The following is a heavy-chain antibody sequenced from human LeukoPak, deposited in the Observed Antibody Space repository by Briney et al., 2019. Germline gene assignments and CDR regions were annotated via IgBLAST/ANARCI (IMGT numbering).Heavy chain of an antibody. V-gene: IGHV3-53*01. CDR1: GFTVSSNY. J-gene: IGHJ4*02. CDR2: IYSGGST. Sequence: GGSLRLSCAASGFTVSSNYMSWVRQAPGKGLEWVSVIYSGGSTYYANSVKGRFTISKDNAKNSLYLQMNSLRAEDTAVYYCARGRVDYFDYWGQGTLVTVSS. CDR3: ARGRVDYFDY.